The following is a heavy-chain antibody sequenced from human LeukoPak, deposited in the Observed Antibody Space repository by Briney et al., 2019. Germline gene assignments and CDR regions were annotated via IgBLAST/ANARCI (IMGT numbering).Heavy chain of an antibody. CDR1: GGSISSGDYY. V-gene: IGHV4-30-4*01. CDR2: IYYSGST. Sequence: PSQTLSLTCTVSGGSISSGDYYWSWIRQPPGKGLEWIGYIYYSGSTYYNPSLKSRVTISVDTSKNQFSLKLSSVTAADTAVYYCARTWPSGYDRWFDPWGQGTLVTVSS. D-gene: IGHD5-12*01. J-gene: IGHJ5*02. CDR3: ARTWPSGYDRWFDP.